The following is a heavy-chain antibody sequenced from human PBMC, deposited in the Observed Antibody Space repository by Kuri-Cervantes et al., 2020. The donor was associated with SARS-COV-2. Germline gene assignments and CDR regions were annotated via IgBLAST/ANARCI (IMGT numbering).Heavy chain of an antibody. J-gene: IGHJ4*02. D-gene: IGHD3-9*01. CDR2: IWYDGSNK. Sequence: LKISCAASGFTFSSYGMHWVRQAPGKGLEWVAVIWYDGSNKYYADSVKGRFTISRDNSKNTVFLQMDSLRAEDTAVYYCARDSGPLRYSYFDYWGLGALVTVSS. V-gene: IGHV3-33*01. CDR1: GFTFSSYG. CDR3: ARDSGPLRYSYFDY.